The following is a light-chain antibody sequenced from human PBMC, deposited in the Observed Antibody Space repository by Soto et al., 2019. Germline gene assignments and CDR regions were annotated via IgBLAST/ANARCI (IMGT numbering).Light chain of an antibody. CDR3: QESYSTS. CDR2: VAS. V-gene: IGKV1-39*01. J-gene: IGKJ3*01. Sequence: DIQMTQNTSSLSASVGDILTITCLASQYISTYLNWYQQKPGKAPKLLIYVASNLRSGVPSRFSGSGSGTDFTLTISSLQPEDIATYYCQESYSTSFGHGTNVDI. CDR1: QYISTY.